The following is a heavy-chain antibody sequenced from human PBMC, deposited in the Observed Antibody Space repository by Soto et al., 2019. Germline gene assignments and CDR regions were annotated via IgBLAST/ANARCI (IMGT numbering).Heavy chain of an antibody. CDR2: IYPSVSS. CDR1: GFAISRGYY. CDR3: ARAKVGTTFFDN. V-gene: IGHV4-38-2*02. D-gene: IGHD1-1*01. Sequence: XASLSLTCNVCGFAISRGYYWSWFRQPPGKGLEWIGSIYPSVSSYHNPSLESRLTPSIDTSKNQFTLKLASVTAADTALYYSARAKVGTTFFDNWGQRTQVTVSS. J-gene: IGHJ4*02.